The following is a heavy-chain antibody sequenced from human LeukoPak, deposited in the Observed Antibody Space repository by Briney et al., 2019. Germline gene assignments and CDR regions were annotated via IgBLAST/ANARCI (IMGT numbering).Heavy chain of an antibody. Sequence: SETLSLTCAVYGGSFSGHYWSWIRQPPGKGLEWIGEINHSGSTNYNPSLKSRVTISVDTSKNQFSLKVNSVTAADTAVYYCARRGYTYGWGWFDPWGQGTLVTVSS. D-gene: IGHD5-18*01. V-gene: IGHV4-34*01. CDR2: INHSGST. CDR1: GGSFSGHY. CDR3: ARRGYTYGWGWFDP. J-gene: IGHJ5*02.